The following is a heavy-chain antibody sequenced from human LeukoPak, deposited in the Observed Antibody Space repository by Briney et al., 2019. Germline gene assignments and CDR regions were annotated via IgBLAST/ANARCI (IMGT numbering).Heavy chain of an antibody. D-gene: IGHD4-17*01. CDR1: GYTFTSYH. J-gene: IGHJ3*02. CDR2: ITTYNGNT. CDR3: ARGGWRTVTTRYDAFDI. Sequence: ASVKVSCKASGYTFTSYHITWVRQAPGQGLEWKAWITTYNGNTNYAQELQGRVTVTADTSTSTAYMELRSLTSDDTAVYYCARGGWRTVTTRYDAFDIWGQGTMVTVSS. V-gene: IGHV1-18*01.